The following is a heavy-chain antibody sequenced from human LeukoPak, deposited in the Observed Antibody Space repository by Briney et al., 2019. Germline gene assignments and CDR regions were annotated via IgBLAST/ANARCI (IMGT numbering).Heavy chain of an antibody. CDR1: GYTVTSYD. CDR3: AREAMVRGVIIKAFDY. CDR2: MNPNSGNT. D-gene: IGHD3-10*01. Sequence: ASVKVSCKASGYTVTSYDINWVRQATGQGLEWMGWMNPNSGNTGYAQKFQGRVTMTRNTSISTAYMELSSLRSEDTAVYYCAREAMVRGVIIKAFDYWGQGTLVTVPS. J-gene: IGHJ4*02. V-gene: IGHV1-8*01.